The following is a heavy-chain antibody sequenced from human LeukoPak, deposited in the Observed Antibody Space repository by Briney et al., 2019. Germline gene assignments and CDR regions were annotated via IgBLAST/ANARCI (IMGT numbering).Heavy chain of an antibody. Sequence: PSETLSLTCAVYGGSFSGYYWSWIRQPPGKGLEWIGEITHSGSTNYNPSLKSRVTISVDTSKNQFSLKLSSVTAADTAVYYCARGSYGSGSYRESYRRGKLNAFDIWGQRTMVTVSS. J-gene: IGHJ3*02. CDR1: GGSFSGYY. D-gene: IGHD3-10*01. V-gene: IGHV4-34*01. CDR2: ITHSGST. CDR3: ARGSYGSGSYRESYRRGKLNAFDI.